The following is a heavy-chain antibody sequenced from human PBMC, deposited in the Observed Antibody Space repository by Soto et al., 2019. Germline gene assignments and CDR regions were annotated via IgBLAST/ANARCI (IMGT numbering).Heavy chain of an antibody. D-gene: IGHD2-2*01. Sequence: QVQLQESGPGLVKPSQTLSLTCTVSGGSISSGDYYWSWIRQPPGKGLEWIGYIYYSGSTYYNPSLKSRVTISVDTSKNQFSLKLSSVTAADTAVYYCAREFQYCISTSCYLDASDIWGQGTMVTVSS. CDR2: IYYSGST. CDR1: GGSISSGDYY. J-gene: IGHJ3*02. V-gene: IGHV4-30-4*01. CDR3: AREFQYCISTSCYLDASDI.